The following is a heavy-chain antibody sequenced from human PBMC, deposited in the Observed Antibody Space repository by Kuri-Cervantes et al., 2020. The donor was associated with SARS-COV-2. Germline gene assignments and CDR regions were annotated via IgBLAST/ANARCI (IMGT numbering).Heavy chain of an antibody. V-gene: IGHV3-21*01. Sequence: GESLKISCAASGFTFSSYSMNWVRQAPEKGLEWVSSISSSSSYIYYADSVKGRFTISRDNAKNSLYLQMNSLRAEDTAVYYCARDGGAAAGPSNWFDPWGQGTLVTVSS. J-gene: IGHJ5*02. CDR3: ARDGGAAAGPSNWFDP. D-gene: IGHD6-13*01. CDR1: GFTFSSYS. CDR2: ISSSSSYI.